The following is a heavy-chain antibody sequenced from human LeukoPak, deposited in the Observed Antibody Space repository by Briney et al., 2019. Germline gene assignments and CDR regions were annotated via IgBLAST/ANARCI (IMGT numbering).Heavy chain of an antibody. V-gene: IGHV1-2*02. CDR3: ARARDTMVRGVICDWFDP. Sequence: ASVKVSCKASGYTFTGYYMHWVRQAPGQGLEWMGWINPNSGGTNYAQKFQGRVTMTRDTSISTAYMELSRLRSDDTAVYYCARARDTMVRGVICDWFDPWGQGTLVTVSS. D-gene: IGHD3-10*01. CDR2: INPNSGGT. CDR1: GYTFTGYY. J-gene: IGHJ5*02.